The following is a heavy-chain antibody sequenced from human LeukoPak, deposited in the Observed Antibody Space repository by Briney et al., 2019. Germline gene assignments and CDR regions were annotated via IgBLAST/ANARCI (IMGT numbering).Heavy chain of an antibody. D-gene: IGHD3-3*01. V-gene: IGHV1-46*01. J-gene: IGHJ4*02. Sequence: ASVKVSCKVSGYTLTELSMHWVRQAPGQGLEWMGIINPSGGSTSYAQKFQGRVTMTRDTSTSTVYMELSSLRSEDTAVYYCARVHRKNYDFWSGYSSYYFDYWGQGTLVTVSS. CDR3: ARVHRKNYDFWSGYSSYYFDY. CDR2: INPSGGST. CDR1: GYTLTELS.